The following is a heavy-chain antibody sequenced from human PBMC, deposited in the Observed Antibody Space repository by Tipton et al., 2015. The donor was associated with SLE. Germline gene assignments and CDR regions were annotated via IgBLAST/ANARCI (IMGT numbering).Heavy chain of an antibody. J-gene: IGHJ5*02. CDR1: GYTSTDHL. V-gene: IGHV1-2*02. CDR3: AYSIPATTFKFDA. Sequence: QSGPEVKKPGASVKVSCRASGYTSTDHLMHWVRQAPGQGLEWMGWINPNRGVTNYVQKFQGRVTMTRDTSITTVYLEVGSLTSDDTAVYFCAYSIPATTFKFDAWGQGTLVTVSS. D-gene: IGHD2-15*01. CDR2: INPNRGVT.